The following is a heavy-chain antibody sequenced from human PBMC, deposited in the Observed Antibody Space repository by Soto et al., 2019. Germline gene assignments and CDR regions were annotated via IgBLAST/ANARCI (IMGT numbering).Heavy chain of an antibody. CDR3: ARDCSLGNRWCRWFDP. CDR1: GFTLSSYA. V-gene: IGHV3-48*02. J-gene: IGHJ5*02. CDR2: ISSSSSNI. D-gene: IGHD2-8*02. Sequence: VQLVESGGGLVQPGGSLRLSCAASGFTLSSYAMNWLRQAPGKGLEWVSYISSSSSNIQYAGSVKGRFTISRDNAKNSLYLQMNSLRDEDTAVYYCARDCSLGNRWCRWFDPWGQGTLVTVSS.